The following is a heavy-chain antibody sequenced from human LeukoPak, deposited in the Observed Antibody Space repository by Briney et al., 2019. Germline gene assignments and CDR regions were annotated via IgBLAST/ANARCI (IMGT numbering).Heavy chain of an antibody. CDR1: GFTFSDSA. D-gene: IGHD6-19*01. CDR3: TGGSGWYSPDY. Sequence: GGSLKLSCAASGFTFSDSAMNWVRQASGKGLEWVGHIRGKTNSYATAYAASVRGRFTISRDDSKNTEYLQMNSLKTEDTAVYYCTGGSGWYSPDYWGQGTLVTVSS. J-gene: IGHJ4*02. V-gene: IGHV3-73*01. CDR2: IRGKTNSYAT.